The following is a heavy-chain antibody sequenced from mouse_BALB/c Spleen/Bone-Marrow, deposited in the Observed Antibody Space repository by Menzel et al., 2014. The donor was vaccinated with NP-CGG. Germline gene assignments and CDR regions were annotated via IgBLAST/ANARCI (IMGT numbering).Heavy chain of an antibody. D-gene: IGHD2-10*01. CDR3: ARGAYYGNYFDY. Sequence: VQLQESGAELVRPGTSVKVSCKASGYAFTNYLIEWVKQRPGQGLEWIGVINPGSGGTNYNEKFKGKATLTADKSSSNAYMQLSSLTSDDSAIYFCARGAYYGNYFDYWGQGISLTVSS. V-gene: IGHV1-54*01. CDR1: GYAFTNYL. J-gene: IGHJ2*02. CDR2: INPGSGGT.